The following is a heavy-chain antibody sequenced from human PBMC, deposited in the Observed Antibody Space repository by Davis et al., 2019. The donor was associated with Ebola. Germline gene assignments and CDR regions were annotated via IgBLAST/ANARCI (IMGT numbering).Heavy chain of an antibody. CDR2: ISSSSSYI. Sequence: GESLKISCAASGFTFSSYSMNWVRQAPGKGLEWVSSISSSSSYIYYADSVKGRFTISRDNAKNSLYLQMNSLRAEGTAVYYCAREKGPSYFDYWGQGTLVTVSS. J-gene: IGHJ4*02. CDR1: GFTFSSYS. CDR3: AREKGPSYFDY. V-gene: IGHV3-21*01.